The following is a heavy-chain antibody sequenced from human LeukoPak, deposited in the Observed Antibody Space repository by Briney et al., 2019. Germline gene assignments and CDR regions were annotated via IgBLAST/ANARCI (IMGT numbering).Heavy chain of an antibody. V-gene: IGHV1-2*02. CDR2: INPNSGGT. D-gene: IGHD3-22*01. CDR1: GYTFTGYY. CDR3: ASPYDSSGYYYGYYYYGMDV. Sequence: ASVKVSCKASGYTFTGYYMHWVRQAPGQGLEWMGWINPNSGGTNYAQKFQGRVTMTRDTSISTAYMELRSLRSDDTAVYYCASPYDSSGYYYGYYYYGMDVWGQGTTVTVSS. J-gene: IGHJ6*02.